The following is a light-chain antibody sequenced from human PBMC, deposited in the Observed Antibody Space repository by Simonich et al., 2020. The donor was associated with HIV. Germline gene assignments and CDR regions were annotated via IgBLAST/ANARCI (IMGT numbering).Light chain of an antibody. CDR1: ALPKQY. CDR2: KDS. V-gene: IGLV3-25*03. CDR3: QSADISGNVV. Sequence: SYELTQPPSVSLSPGQTARITCSGDALPKQYTYWYKQKPGQSPVLVIRKDSERPSGMPERFSGSSSGTTVTLTISGVQAEDEADYYCQSADISGNVVFGGGTKLTVL. J-gene: IGLJ2*01.